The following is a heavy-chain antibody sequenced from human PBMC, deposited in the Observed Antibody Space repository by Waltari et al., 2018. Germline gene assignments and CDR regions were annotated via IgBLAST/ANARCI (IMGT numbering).Heavy chain of an antibody. CDR2: ILPIVDRD. CDR1: GDTFKNYA. CDR3: ARGYNYGPYYFDY. V-gene: IGHV1-69*04. Sequence: QVQLVQSGAEVKRPGSSVKVSCTASGDTFKNYAISWVRQAPGLGLEWMGRILPIVDRDHYAQKFQGRLTITADKSTTTAYMELTGLTSEDTAVYYCARGYNYGPYYFDYWGQGTLVSVSS. J-gene: IGHJ4*02. D-gene: IGHD5-12*01.